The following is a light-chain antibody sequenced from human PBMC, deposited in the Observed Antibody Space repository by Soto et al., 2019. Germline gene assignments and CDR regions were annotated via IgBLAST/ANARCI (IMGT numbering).Light chain of an antibody. CDR3: QQLNTFPRT. CDR2: AAS. Sequence: DIHLTQSPSFLSASVGDRVTITCRASQGIRSYLAWCQQKPGKAPKLLIYAASTLQSGVPSRFSGSGSGTDFTLTSSSRQPEDFATYYCQQLNTFPRTFGGGTKVEIK. CDR1: QGIRSY. V-gene: IGKV1-9*01. J-gene: IGKJ4*01.